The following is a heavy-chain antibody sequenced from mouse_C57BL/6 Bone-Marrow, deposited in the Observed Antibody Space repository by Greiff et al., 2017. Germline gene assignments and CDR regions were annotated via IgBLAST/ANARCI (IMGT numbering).Heavy chain of an antibody. CDR2: IYPRDGST. J-gene: IGHJ4*01. CDR3: ARCTVVATPYAMDY. D-gene: IGHD1-1*01. V-gene: IGHV1-78*01. Sequence: VQLQQSDAELVKPGASVKISCKVSGYTFTDHTIHWMKQRPEQGLEWIGYIYPRDGSTKYNEQFKGQATLPADNSSSPAYMQLNSLTSVNSADYFGARCTVVATPYAMDYWGQGTSVTVSS. CDR1: GYTFTDHT.